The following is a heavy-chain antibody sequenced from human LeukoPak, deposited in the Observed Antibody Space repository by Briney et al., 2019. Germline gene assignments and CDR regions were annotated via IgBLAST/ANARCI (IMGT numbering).Heavy chain of an antibody. CDR3: ASSPPGTEYFHH. CDR1: GDSVSSYY. CDR2: INYGGST. J-gene: IGHJ1*01. V-gene: IGHV4-59*08. Sequence: PSETLSLTCTVSGDSVSSYYWSWIRQPPGKGLEWIGYINYGGSTNYNPSLKSRVTISGDTSKNQFSLKLSSVTAADTAVYYCASSPPGTEYFHHWGQGTLVTVSS.